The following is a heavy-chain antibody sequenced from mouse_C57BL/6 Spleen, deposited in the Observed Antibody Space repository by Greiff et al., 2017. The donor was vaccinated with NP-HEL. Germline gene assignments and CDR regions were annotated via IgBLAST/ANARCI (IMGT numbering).Heavy chain of an antibody. J-gene: IGHJ2*01. CDR2: IYPGGGYT. V-gene: IGHV1-63*01. D-gene: IGHD1-1*01. CDR1: GYTFTNYW. Sequence: VQLQQSGAELVRPGTSVKMSCKASGYTFTNYWIGWAKQRPGHGLEWIGDIYPGGGYTNYNEKFKGKATLTADKSSSTAYMQFSSLTSEDSAIYYCARYYLNYFDYWGQGTTLTVSS. CDR3: ARYYLNYFDY.